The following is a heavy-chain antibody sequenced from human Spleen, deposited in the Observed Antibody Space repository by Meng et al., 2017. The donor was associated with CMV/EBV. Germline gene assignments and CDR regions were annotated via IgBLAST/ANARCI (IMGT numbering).Heavy chain of an antibody. CDR3: TSLALT. CDR1: GFTFSTYS. J-gene: IGHJ5*02. Sequence: GESLKISCAASGFTFSTYSMNWVRQAPGKGLEWLSVIYPGSGGDTYYADSVKGRFSTSRGESKNIFYLHMSRLRTDDTAVYYCTSLALTWGQGTLVTVSS. CDR2: IYPGSGGDT. V-gene: IGHV3-53*01. D-gene: IGHD4/OR15-4a*01.